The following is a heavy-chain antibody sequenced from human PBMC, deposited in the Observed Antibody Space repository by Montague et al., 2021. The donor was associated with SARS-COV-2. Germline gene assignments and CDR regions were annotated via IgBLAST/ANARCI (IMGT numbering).Heavy chain of an antibody. V-gene: IGHV4-61*02. D-gene: IGHD2-15*01. CDR1: GGSIRSGSYY. CDR3: ARSGFDSDGSEYFFEY. Sequence: TLSLTCTVSGGSIRSGSYYWSWIRQPAGKGLEWIGRIYTSGSTNYNPSLKSRVTISLDTSKNQFSLKLSSVTAADTAVYYCARSGFDSDGSEYFFEYWGQGTLVTVSS. CDR2: IYTSGST. J-gene: IGHJ4*02.